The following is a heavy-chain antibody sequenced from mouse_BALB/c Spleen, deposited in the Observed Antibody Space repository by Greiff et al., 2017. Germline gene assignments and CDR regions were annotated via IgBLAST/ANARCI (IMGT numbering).Heavy chain of an antibody. D-gene: IGHD1-2*01. Sequence: EVKLMESGGGLVQPGGSLKLSCAASGFTFSSYTMSWVRQTPEKRLEWVAYISNGGGSTYYPDTVKGRFTISRDNAKNTLYLQMSSLKSEDTAMYYCARHHYWDEDFDYWGQGTTLTVSS. CDR1: GFTFSSYT. CDR3: ARHHYWDEDFDY. J-gene: IGHJ2*01. CDR2: ISNGGGST. V-gene: IGHV5-12-2*01.